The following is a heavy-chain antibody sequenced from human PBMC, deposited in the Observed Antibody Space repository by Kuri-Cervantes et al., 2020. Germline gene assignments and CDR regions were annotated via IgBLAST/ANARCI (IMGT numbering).Heavy chain of an antibody. Sequence: ASVKVSCKASGYTFTGYYMHWVRQAPGQGLEWMGWINPNSGGTNYAQKFQGWVTMTRDTSISTAYMELSRLRSDDTALYYCAKDQRGGRQQLVWDDAFDIWGQGTMVTVSS. D-gene: IGHD6-13*01. V-gene: IGHV1-2*04. CDR2: INPNSGGT. CDR3: AKDQRGGRQQLVWDDAFDI. J-gene: IGHJ3*02. CDR1: GYTFTGYY.